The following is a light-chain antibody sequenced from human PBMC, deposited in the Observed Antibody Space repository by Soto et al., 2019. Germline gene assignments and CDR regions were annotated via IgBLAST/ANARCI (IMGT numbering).Light chain of an antibody. CDR3: AAWDDSLNAWA. Sequence: QPVLTQPPSASGTPGQRIIISCSGSSPNIGRNTVKWYRQLPGTAPKLLIGRSDQRPSGVPDRFSGSQSGTSASLAISGLQSEDEADYICAAWDDSLNAWAFGGGTKLTVL. CDR1: SPNIGRNT. CDR2: RSD. V-gene: IGLV1-44*01. J-gene: IGLJ3*02.